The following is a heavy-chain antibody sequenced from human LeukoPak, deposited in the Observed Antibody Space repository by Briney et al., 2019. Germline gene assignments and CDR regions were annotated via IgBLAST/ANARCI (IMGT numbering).Heavy chain of an antibody. CDR3: ARDVGPTTVTTVAFGY. CDR2: TIPSFGTA. V-gene: IGHV1-69*05. Sequence: GASVKVSCKGAGGTFSSYSISWVRQAPGPGIEWMGRTIPSFGTANYAHKFQGRVRITTDESKSKDYMELSSLRSEDTAVYYFARDVGPTTVTTVAFGYWGQGTLVTVSS. J-gene: IGHJ4*02. CDR1: GGTFSSYS. D-gene: IGHD4-17*01.